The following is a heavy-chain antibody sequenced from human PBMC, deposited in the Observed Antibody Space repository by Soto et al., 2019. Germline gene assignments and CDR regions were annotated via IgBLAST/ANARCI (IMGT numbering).Heavy chain of an antibody. Sequence: QVQLVESGGGVVQPGRSLRLSCAASGFTFSSYAMHWVRQAPGKGPEWVAVISYDGSNKYYADSVKGRFTISRDNSKNTLYLQMNSVRAEDTAVYYCARDEIRFSWAYGMDVWGQGTTVTVSS. J-gene: IGHJ6*02. D-gene: IGHD3-3*01. CDR3: ARDEIRFSWAYGMDV. CDR1: GFTFSSYA. CDR2: ISYDGSNK. V-gene: IGHV3-30-3*01.